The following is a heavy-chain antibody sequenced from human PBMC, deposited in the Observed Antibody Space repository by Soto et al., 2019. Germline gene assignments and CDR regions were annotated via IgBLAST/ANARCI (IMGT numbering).Heavy chain of an antibody. J-gene: IGHJ6*02. Sequence: EVQLVESGGGLVKPGGSLRLSCAASGFTFSNAWMSWVRQAPGKGLEWVGRIKSKTDGGTTDYAAPVKGRFTISRDDSKNTLYLQMNSLKTEDTAVYYCTTTWPSYYYDSSGYSPTTVNYYYYGMDVWGQGTTVTVSS. V-gene: IGHV3-15*01. CDR1: GFTFSNAW. D-gene: IGHD3-22*01. CDR2: IKSKTDGGTT. CDR3: TTTWPSYYYDSSGYSPTTVNYYYYGMDV.